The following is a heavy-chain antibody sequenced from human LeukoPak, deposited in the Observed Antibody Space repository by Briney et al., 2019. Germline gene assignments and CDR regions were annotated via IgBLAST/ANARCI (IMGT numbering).Heavy chain of an antibody. CDR2: IYYSGST. CDR1: GGSISSGDYY. Sequence: NPSQTLSLTCTVSGGSISSGDYYWSRIPQPPGKGLVWIGYIYYSGSTYYNPSHKSRLTISVDTSKNQFSLKLSSVTAADTAVYYCARVEVFLVVPAAIHYYYMDVWGKGTTVTVSS. V-gene: IGHV4-30-4*08. D-gene: IGHD2-2*02. J-gene: IGHJ6*03. CDR3: ARVEVFLVVPAAIHYYYMDV.